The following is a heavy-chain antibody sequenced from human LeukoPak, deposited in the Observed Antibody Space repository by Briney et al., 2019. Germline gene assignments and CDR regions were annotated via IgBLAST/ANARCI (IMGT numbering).Heavy chain of an antibody. Sequence: ASVKVSCKASGYTFTGYYMHWVRQAPGQGLEWMGWINPNSGGTNYAQKFQGRVTMTRDTSISTAYMVLSRLRSDDTAVYYCARREVRGVWSWFDPWGQGTLVTVSS. CDR3: ARREVRGVWSWFDP. CDR2: INPNSGGT. J-gene: IGHJ5*02. CDR1: GYTFTGYY. V-gene: IGHV1-2*02. D-gene: IGHD3-10*01.